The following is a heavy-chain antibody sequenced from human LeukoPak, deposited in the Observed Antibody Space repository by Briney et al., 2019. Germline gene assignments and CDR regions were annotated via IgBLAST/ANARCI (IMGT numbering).Heavy chain of an antibody. D-gene: IGHD2-2*01. CDR1: GGTFSSYA. CDR3: ATGGEKYQLHGGGNWFDP. J-gene: IGHJ5*02. Sequence: EASVKVSCKASGGTFSSYAISWVRQAPGKGLEWMGGFDPEDGETIYAQKFQGRVTMTEDTSTDTAYMELSSLRSEDTAVYYCATGGEKYQLHGGGNWFDPWGQGTLVTVSS. V-gene: IGHV1-24*01. CDR2: FDPEDGET.